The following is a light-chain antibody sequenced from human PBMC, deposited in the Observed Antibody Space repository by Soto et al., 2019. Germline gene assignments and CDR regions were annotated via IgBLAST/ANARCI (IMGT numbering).Light chain of an antibody. CDR1: QSVSSSY. J-gene: IGKJ1*01. Sequence: EIVLTQSPGTLSLSPGERATLSCRASQSVSSSYLAWYQQKPGQAPRLLIYGASSRATGIPDRFSGSGSGTDLTLTISRLAPEDFAVYYCQQYGSSTWTFGQGTKVEIK. V-gene: IGKV3-20*01. CDR3: QQYGSSTWT. CDR2: GAS.